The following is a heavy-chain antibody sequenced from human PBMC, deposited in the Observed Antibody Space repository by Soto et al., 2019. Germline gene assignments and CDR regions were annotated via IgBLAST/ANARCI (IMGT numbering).Heavy chain of an antibody. CDR1: GYTFTEYV. CDR3: ARVPRGTYYNVDWFDP. J-gene: IGHJ5*02. V-gene: IGHV1-3*04. D-gene: IGHD3-10*01. CDR2: INTGTGDR. Sequence: ASVKVSCKGSGYTFTEYVVLCVRQAPGQSLQWMGWINTGTGDRKYSQKFQGRVTLTSETSATTAYMELSSLRSEDTAVYYCARVPRGTYYNVDWFDPWGQGTLVTVAS.